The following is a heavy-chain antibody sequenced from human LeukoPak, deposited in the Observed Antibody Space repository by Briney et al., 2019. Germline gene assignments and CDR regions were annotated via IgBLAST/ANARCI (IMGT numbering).Heavy chain of an antibody. D-gene: IGHD3-22*01. CDR3: VGGGYHSGGHYGAFDL. V-gene: IGHV3-53*01. Sequence: EAGRSLRLSSAASDFTVNSHYMSCVIHASGKELAFFSFIYVGGSTYYADSVKGRFSISRDNSKNTLYLQMNSLGADDTAVYFCVGGGYHSGGHYGAFDLWGQGTTVTVSS. CDR1: DFTVNSHY. CDR2: IYVGGST. J-gene: IGHJ3*01.